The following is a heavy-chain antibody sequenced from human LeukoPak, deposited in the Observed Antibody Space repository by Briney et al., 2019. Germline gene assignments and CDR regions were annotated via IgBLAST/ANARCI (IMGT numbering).Heavy chain of an antibody. Sequence: PGGSLRLSCAASGFTFSSYAMHWVRQAPGKGLEWVAVISYDGSNKYCADSVKGRFTISRDNSKNTLYLQMNSLRAEDTAVYYCAKIHRGVSRRVYYGMDVWGKGTTVTVSS. CDR1: GFTFSSYA. CDR2: ISYDGSNK. V-gene: IGHV3-30*18. D-gene: IGHD3-10*01. CDR3: AKIHRGVSRRVYYGMDV. J-gene: IGHJ6*04.